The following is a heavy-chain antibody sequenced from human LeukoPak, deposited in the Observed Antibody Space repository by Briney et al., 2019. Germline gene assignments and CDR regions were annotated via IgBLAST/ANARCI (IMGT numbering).Heavy chain of an antibody. CDR1: EFTFSSYE. CDR2: ISGSGGST. CDR3: AKRIQSAMATGY. V-gene: IGHV3-23*01. J-gene: IGHJ4*02. Sequence: GGSLRLSCAASEFTFSSYEMNWVRQAPGKGLEWVSAISGSGGSTYYADSVKGRFTISRDNSKNTLYLQMNSLRAEDTAVYYCAKRIQSAMATGYWGQGTLVTVSS. D-gene: IGHD5-18*01.